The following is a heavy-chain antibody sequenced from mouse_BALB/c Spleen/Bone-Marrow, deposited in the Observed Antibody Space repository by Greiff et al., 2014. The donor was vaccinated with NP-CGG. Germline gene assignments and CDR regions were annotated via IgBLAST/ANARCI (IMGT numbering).Heavy chain of an antibody. Sequence: EVHLVESGTVLARPGASVKMSCKASGYTFTSYWMHWVKQRPGQGLEWIGAIYPGNSDTSYNQKFKGKAKLTAVTSTSTAYMELSSLTNEDSAVYYCTGYVRRYYYAMDYWGQGTSVTVSS. CDR2: IYPGNSDT. CDR3: TGYVRRYYYAMDY. D-gene: IGHD2-14*01. J-gene: IGHJ4*01. V-gene: IGHV1-5*01. CDR1: GYTFTSYW.